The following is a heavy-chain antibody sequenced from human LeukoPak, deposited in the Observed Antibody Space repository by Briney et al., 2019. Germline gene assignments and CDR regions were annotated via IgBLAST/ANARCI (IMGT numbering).Heavy chain of an antibody. D-gene: IGHD4-17*01. J-gene: IGHJ4*02. CDR1: GYTFTSYY. V-gene: IGHV1-46*01. CDR2: INPSGGST. Sequence: ASVKVSCKASGYTFTSYYMHWVRQAPGQGLEWMGIINPSGGSTSYAQKFQGRVTMTRNTSISTAYMELSSLRSEDTAVYYCARLFYGDKGGYWGQGTLVTVSS. CDR3: ARLFYGDKGGY.